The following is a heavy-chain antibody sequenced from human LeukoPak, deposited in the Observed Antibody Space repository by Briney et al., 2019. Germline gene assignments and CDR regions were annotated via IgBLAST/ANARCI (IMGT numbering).Heavy chain of an antibody. CDR1: GFTFDNYA. D-gene: IGHD3-10*01. Sequence: GGSLRLSCAASGFTFDNYAMHWVRQGPGKGLEWVSGISWNSGSRVYVDSVRGRFTISRDNAKNSLYLQMDSLRAEDTAVYYCAKDGSYYYGSGTPNWGQGTLVTVSS. V-gene: IGHV3-9*01. J-gene: IGHJ4*02. CDR2: ISWNSGSR. CDR3: AKDGSYYYGSGTPN.